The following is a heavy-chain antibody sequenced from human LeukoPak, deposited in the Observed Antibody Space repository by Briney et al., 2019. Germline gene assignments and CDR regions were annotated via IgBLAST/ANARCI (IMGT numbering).Heavy chain of an antibody. V-gene: IGHV3-11*05. J-gene: IGHJ4*02. Sequence: GGSLSPPCAASGFAFRDYNMNWIRQAPGKGLEWVSYIGSSGSYTNYADSVKGRFTISRDNAKNSLYLQMNSLRVEDTAVYFCAGGYCNSGYCLPHYWRQRSLVTVSS. D-gene: IGHD2/OR15-2a*01. CDR3: AGGYCNSGYCLPHY. CDR2: IGSSGSYT. CDR1: GFAFRDYN.